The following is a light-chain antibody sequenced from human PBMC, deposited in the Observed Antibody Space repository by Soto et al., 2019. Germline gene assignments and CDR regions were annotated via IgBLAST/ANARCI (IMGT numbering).Light chain of an antibody. Sequence: QSALTQPASVSGSPGQSITISCTGTSSDVGSYVLVSWYQQRPGRAPRLMIFEVAKRPPGISTRYSGAKSGNTASLTSSGLQAVDEADYFCCSYTSTNTLVFGGGTKLTVL. CDR1: SSDVGSYVL. CDR2: EVA. V-gene: IGLV2-23*02. J-gene: IGLJ2*01. CDR3: CSYTSTNTLV.